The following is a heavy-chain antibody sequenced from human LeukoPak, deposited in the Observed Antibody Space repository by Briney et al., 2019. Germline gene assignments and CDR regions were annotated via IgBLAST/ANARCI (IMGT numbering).Heavy chain of an antibody. Sequence: ASVKVSCKASGYTFTGYYMHWVRQAPGQGLEWMGWINPNSGGTNYAQKFQGRVTMTRDTSISTAYMELSRLRSDDTAVYYCARASCPYSSSWYYFDYWGQGTLVTVSS. D-gene: IGHD6-13*01. CDR2: INPNSGGT. J-gene: IGHJ4*02. V-gene: IGHV1-2*02. CDR1: GYTFTGYY. CDR3: ARASCPYSSSWYYFDY.